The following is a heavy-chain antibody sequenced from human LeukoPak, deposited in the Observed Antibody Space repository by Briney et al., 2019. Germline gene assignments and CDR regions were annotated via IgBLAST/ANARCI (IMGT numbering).Heavy chain of an antibody. CDR3: ARELGRGGSAFDV. CDR2: IDPDGSVA. V-gene: IGHV3-74*01. J-gene: IGHJ3*01. Sequence: TGGSLRLSCEASGFSLSNHWMHWVRQAPGKGLVWVAHIDPDGSVANYGDSVKGRFTISRDNAKNTLYLQMDSLRAEDTAVYYCARELGRGGSAFDVWGQRTMVTVSS. D-gene: IGHD3-16*01. CDR1: GFSLSNHW.